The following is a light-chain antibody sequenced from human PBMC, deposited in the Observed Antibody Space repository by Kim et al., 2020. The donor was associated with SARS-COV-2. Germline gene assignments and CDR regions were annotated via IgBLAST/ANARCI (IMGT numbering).Light chain of an antibody. CDR3: QQYYSTPYT. CDR1: QSVLYSSNNKSY. CDR2: WAS. J-gene: IGKJ2*01. Sequence: EIVMTQSPDSLAVSLGERATINCKSSQSVLYSSNNKSYLAWYQQKPGQPPKLLIYWASTRESGVPDRFSGSGSGTDFTLTISSLQAEDVAVYYCQQYYSTPYTFGQGTKLEI. V-gene: IGKV4-1*01.